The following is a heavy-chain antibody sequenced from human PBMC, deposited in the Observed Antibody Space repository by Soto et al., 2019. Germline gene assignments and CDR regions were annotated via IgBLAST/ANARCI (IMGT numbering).Heavy chain of an antibody. D-gene: IGHD5-12*01. CDR1: GYAFSKYG. V-gene: IGHV1-18*01. Sequence: QVQLVQSGAEVKKPGASVKVSCKTSGYAFSKYGISWVRQAPGQGLEWMGWISAYTHDTKYAQKVQGRVSMTTDTYTSTAYMELRSRRSGATAVYYCARDGGYSGYEPPPYFDHWGQGTRVTVSS. CDR2: ISAYTHDT. CDR3: ARDGGYSGYEPPPYFDH. J-gene: IGHJ4*02.